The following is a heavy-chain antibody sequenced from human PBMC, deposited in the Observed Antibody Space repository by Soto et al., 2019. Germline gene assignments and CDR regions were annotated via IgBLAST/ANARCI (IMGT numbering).Heavy chain of an antibody. D-gene: IGHD1-1*01. V-gene: IGHV3-21*02. Sequence: EVQLVESGGGLVKPGGSLRLSCAASGFTFSSYSMNWVRQAPGKGLEWVSYISSSTSYIYYADSIKGRFTISRDNARNSLYLEMNSLRAEDTAVYYCATGGRGTNYHLDVWGQGTTVTVSS. J-gene: IGHJ6*02. CDR1: GFTFSSYS. CDR2: ISSSTSYI. CDR3: ATGGRGTNYHLDV.